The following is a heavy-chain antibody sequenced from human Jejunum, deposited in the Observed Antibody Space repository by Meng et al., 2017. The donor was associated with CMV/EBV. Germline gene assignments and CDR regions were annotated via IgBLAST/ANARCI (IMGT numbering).Heavy chain of an antibody. CDR1: CGSGSSGNNH. J-gene: IGHJ4*02. D-gene: IGHD3-16*02. V-gene: IGHV4-30-4*01. CDR2: IYYSGRT. CDR3: ARHQNGGTYPLDY. Sequence: AKSLATRAPTSTVSCGSGSSGNNHVIWIRQPPGKGLEWIGYIYYSGRTYYNPSLESRVTMSVDSSKNQFSLKLSSVTAADTAVYYCARHQNGGTYPLDYWGQGTLVTVSS.